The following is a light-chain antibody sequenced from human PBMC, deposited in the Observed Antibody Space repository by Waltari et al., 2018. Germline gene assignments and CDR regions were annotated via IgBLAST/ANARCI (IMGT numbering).Light chain of an antibody. CDR3: VPYLGSDTWV. CDR2: NTN. Sequence: QTVVTQEPSFSVSPGGTVTLTCGLTSGSVSTNYYPSWYQRTPGQAPRALIYNTNSRSSGVPDRFSGSILGNKAALTITGAQADDESDYYCVPYLGSDTWVFGGGTKLTVL. CDR1: SGSVSTNYY. J-gene: IGLJ3*02. V-gene: IGLV8-61*01.